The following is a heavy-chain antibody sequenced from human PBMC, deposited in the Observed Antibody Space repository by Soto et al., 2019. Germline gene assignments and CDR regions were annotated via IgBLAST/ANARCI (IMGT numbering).Heavy chain of an antibody. CDR1: GYTFTSYD. CDR3: ARGVGGTIFGPYSAWFDP. D-gene: IGHD3-3*01. Sequence: ASVKVSCKASGYTFTSYDINWVRQATGQGLEWMGWMNPNSGNTGYAQKFQGRVTMTRNTSISTAYMELSSLRSEDTAVYYCARGVGGTIFGPYSAWFDPWGQGTLVTVSS. V-gene: IGHV1-8*01. J-gene: IGHJ5*02. CDR2: MNPNSGNT.